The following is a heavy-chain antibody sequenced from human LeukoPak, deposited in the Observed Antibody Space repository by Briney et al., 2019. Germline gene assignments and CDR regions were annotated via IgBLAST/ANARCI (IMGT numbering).Heavy chain of an antibody. V-gene: IGHV4-61*01. CDR2: IYYSGST. D-gene: IGHD3-3*01. Sequence: PSETLSLTCTVSGGSISSSSYYWGWIRQPPGKGLEWIGYIYYSGSTNYNPSLKSRVTISVDTSKNQFSLKLSSVTAADTAVYYCARDKYYDFWSGYLQNYYYYMDVWGKGTTVTVSS. CDR3: ARDKYYDFWSGYLQNYYYYMDV. J-gene: IGHJ6*03. CDR1: GGSISSSSYY.